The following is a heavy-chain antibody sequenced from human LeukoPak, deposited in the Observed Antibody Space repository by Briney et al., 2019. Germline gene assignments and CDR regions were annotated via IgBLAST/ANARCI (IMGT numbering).Heavy chain of an antibody. V-gene: IGHV1-24*01. CDR1: GYTLTELS. J-gene: IGHJ6*02. CDR3: ATPFPELERREEEYYYGMDV. D-gene: IGHD1-1*01. Sequence: ASVKVSCKVSGYTLTELSMHWVRQAPGKGLEWMGGFDPEDGETIYAQKFQGRVTMTEDTSTDTAYMELSSLRSEDTAVYYCATPFPELERREEEYYYGMDVWGQGTTVTVSS. CDR2: FDPEDGET.